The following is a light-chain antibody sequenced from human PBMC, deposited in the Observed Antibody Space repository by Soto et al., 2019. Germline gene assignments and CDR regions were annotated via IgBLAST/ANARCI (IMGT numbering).Light chain of an antibody. CDR3: SSFRSGSTL. CDR1: SSDVGGYEF. V-gene: IGLV2-14*01. J-gene: IGLJ1*01. CDR2: EVS. Sequence: QSVLTQPASVSGSPGQSITISCTGTSSDVGGYEFVSWYQQHPGKAPKLMIYEVSNRPSGVSNRFSGSKSGNTASLTISGLQAEDEADYYCSSFRSGSTLFGTGTKVTVL.